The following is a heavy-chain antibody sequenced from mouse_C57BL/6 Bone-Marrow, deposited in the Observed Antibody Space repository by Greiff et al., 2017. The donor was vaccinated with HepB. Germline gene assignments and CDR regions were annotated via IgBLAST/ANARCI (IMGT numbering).Heavy chain of an antibody. Sequence: EVQLQQSGPELVKPGASVKIPCKASGYTFTDYNMAWVKQSHGKSLEWIGDINPNNGGTIYNQKFKGKATLTVDKSSSTAYMELRRLTSEDTADYYGARRRDGSYAFLYYFDYWGQGTTLTVSS. D-gene: IGHD2-3*01. CDR3: ARRRDGSYAFLYYFDY. J-gene: IGHJ2*01. V-gene: IGHV1-18*01. CDR1: GYTFTDYN. CDR2: INPNNGGT.